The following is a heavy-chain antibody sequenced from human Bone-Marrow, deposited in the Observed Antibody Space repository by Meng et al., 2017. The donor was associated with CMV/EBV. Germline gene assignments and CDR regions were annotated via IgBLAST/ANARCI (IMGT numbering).Heavy chain of an antibody. J-gene: IGHJ5*02. CDR3: AKKSWSWFDP. Sequence: GESLKISCAASGFTVSSNYMSWVRQAPGKGLEWVSVIYSGGSSTYYADSVKGRFTISRDNSKNTLYLQMNSLRAEDTAVYYCAKKSWSWFDPWGQGTRVTVSS. CDR1: GFTVSSNY. V-gene: IGHV3-23*03. CDR2: IYSGGSST.